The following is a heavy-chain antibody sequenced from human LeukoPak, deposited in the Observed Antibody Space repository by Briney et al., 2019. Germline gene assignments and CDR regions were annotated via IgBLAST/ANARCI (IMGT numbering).Heavy chain of an antibody. D-gene: IGHD6-13*01. CDR2: IYHSGST. V-gene: IGHV4-4*02. J-gene: IGHJ4*02. CDR1: GGSISSSNW. CDR3: ARVGIGIAAAGTGFDY. Sequence: SGTLSLTCAVSGGSISSSNWWSWVRQPPGQGLEWIGEIYHSGSTNYNPSLKSRVTISVDKSKNQFSLKLSSVTAADTAVYYCARVGIGIAAAGTGFDYWGQGTLVTVSS.